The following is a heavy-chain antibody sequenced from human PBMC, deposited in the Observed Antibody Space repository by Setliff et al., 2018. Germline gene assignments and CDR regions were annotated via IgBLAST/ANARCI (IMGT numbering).Heavy chain of an antibody. V-gene: IGHV4-30-4*08. J-gene: IGHJ4*02. D-gene: IGHD3-10*02. CDR2: IYYSGST. CDR3: SCSGSYYKTIDY. Sequence: SETLSLTCTVSGGSNSSGDYYWSWIRQPPGKGLEWIGYIYYSGSTYYNPSLKRRVLITGDTSKIQFSLKLCSVTAADRAVDYCSCSGSYYKTIDYWGQGTLVTVSS. CDR1: GGSNSSGDYY.